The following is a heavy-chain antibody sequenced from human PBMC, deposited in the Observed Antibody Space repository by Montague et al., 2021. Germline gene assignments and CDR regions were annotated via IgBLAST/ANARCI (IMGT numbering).Heavy chain of an antibody. CDR1: GFTFGAYS. D-gene: IGHD2-8*01. Sequence: SLRLSCAASGFTFGAYSMTWVRQAPGKGLDYVSYISSNSRHIYSAAPLRGRFTISRDNAGNSLYLQMDSLRAVDTAVYYCARISTNGVFNAFDLWGRGTVVIVSS. CDR2: ISSNSRHI. J-gene: IGHJ3*01. CDR3: ARISTNGVFNAFDL. V-gene: IGHV3-21*01.